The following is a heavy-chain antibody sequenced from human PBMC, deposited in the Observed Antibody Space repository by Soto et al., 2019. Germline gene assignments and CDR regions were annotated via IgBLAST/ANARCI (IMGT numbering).Heavy chain of an antibody. D-gene: IGHD6-6*01. CDR1: GFTFSSYE. CDR2: ISSSGSTI. Sequence: GGSLRLSCAASGFTFSSYEMNWVRQAPGKGLEWVSYISSSGSTIYYADSVKGRFTISRDNAKNSLYLQMNSLRAEDMAVYYCASIAARHYYYGMDVWGQGTTVTVSS. CDR3: ASIAARHYYYGMDV. J-gene: IGHJ6*02. V-gene: IGHV3-48*03.